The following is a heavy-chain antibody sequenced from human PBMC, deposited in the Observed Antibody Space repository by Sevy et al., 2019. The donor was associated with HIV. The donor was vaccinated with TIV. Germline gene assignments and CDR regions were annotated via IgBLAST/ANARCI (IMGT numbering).Heavy chain of an antibody. CDR1: GFTFNDYN. V-gene: IGHV3-11*01. Sequence: RLSCAASGFTFNDYNLSWIRQAPGKGLEWVSYISTSTSTTTIYYADSVKGRFTISRDNAKNSIYLQMNSLRVDDTAVYYCARAAGWFDAWGQGTLVTVSS. CDR2: ISTSTSTTTI. CDR3: ARAAGWFDA. J-gene: IGHJ5*02.